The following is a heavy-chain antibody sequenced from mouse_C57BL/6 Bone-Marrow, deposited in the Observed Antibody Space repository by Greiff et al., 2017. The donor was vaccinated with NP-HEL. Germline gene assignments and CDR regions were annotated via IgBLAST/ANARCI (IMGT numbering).Heavy chain of an antibody. J-gene: IGHJ4*01. D-gene: IGHD1-1*01. CDR3: ATPTGRSYSMDY. CDR1: GYTFTDYY. Sequence: EVQLQQSGPELVKPGASVKMSCKASGYTFTDYYMHWVKQSPGQSLEWIGYINPTNGDTSYNQKFKGKATLTVNKSSSPAYMQLRSLTAEDSAVYYCATPTGRSYSMDYWGQGTSVTVSS. CDR2: INPTNGDT. V-gene: IGHV1-22*01.